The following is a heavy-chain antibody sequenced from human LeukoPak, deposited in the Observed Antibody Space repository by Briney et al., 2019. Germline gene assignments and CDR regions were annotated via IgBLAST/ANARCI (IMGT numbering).Heavy chain of an antibody. Sequence: PGGSLRLSCAASGFIFSSYWMSWVRQAPGKGLEWVASIKQDGSEKYYVDSVKGRFTISRDNAKNSLYLQMNSLRAEDTAVYYCARALSGSGRVYYYYGMDVWGKRTTVTVSS. CDR3: ARALSGSGRVYYYYGMDV. CDR1: GFIFSSYW. CDR2: IKQDGSEK. J-gene: IGHJ6*04. V-gene: IGHV3-7*03. D-gene: IGHD3-10*01.